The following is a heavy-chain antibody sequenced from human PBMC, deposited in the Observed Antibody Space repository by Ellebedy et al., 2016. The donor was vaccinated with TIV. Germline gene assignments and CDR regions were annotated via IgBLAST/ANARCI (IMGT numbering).Heavy chain of an antibody. V-gene: IGHV3-74*01. CDR2: INPDGRST. J-gene: IGHJ4*02. CDR1: GITFSSDW. CDR3: ASYRGYIDATDY. D-gene: IGHD5-18*01. Sequence: GESLKISCAASGITFSSDWMHWVRQAPGKGLVWVSRINPDGRSTNYADSVKGRFTISRDTSKNTLYLQMNSLRAEDTAEYYCASYRGYIDATDYWGQGTLVTVSS.